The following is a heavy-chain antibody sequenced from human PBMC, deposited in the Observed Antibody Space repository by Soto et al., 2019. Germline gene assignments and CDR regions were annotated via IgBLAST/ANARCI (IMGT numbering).Heavy chain of an antibody. D-gene: IGHD3-22*01. Sequence: QVQFVQSGAEVKKPGASVKVSCKTPGYTFTRYSIHWVRQAPGQRLEWMGWINVGNGNTRYSQKFQGRLTLTRDTPENTAYLELNSLISEDTAVYYCATPQDYDACLDSWGQGTLVTVSS. J-gene: IGHJ4*02. CDR3: ATPQDYDACLDS. CDR2: INVGNGNT. V-gene: IGHV1-3*01. CDR1: GYTFTRYS.